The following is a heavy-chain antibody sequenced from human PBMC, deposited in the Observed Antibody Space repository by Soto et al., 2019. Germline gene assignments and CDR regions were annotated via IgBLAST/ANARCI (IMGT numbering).Heavy chain of an antibody. CDR3: ARSPLMNSSSWYYYYYYMDV. D-gene: IGHD6-13*01. CDR1: GYSFTSYW. V-gene: IGHV5-51*01. Sequence: GESLKISCKGSGYSFTSYWIGWVRQMPGKGLEWMGIIYPGDSDTRYSPSFQGQVTISADKSISTAYLQWSSLKVSDTAMYYCARSPLMNSSSWYYYYYYMDVWGKGTTVTVSS. CDR2: IYPGDSDT. J-gene: IGHJ6*03.